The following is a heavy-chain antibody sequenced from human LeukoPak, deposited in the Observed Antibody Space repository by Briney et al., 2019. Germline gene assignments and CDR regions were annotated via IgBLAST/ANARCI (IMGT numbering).Heavy chain of an antibody. CDR2: INHSGGT. CDR3: ARGSNSDWYGDAFDI. V-gene: IGHV4-34*01. J-gene: IGHJ3*02. D-gene: IGHD6-19*01. Sequence: PSETLSLTCAVYGESFSGYYWTWIRQSPGKGLEWIGEINHSGGTNYNPSLKSRVTISADTSKNQFSLKLSSVTAADTAVYYCARGSNSDWYGDAFDIWGQGTMVTVSS. CDR1: GESFSGYY.